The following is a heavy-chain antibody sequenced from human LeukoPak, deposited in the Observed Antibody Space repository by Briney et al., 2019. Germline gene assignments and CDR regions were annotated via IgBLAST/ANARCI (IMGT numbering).Heavy chain of an antibody. CDR2: SSAGNGNT. J-gene: IGHJ4*02. CDR3: ARGHSGYDIDY. V-gene: IGHV1-3*02. D-gene: IGHD5-12*01. Sequence: ASVKVSCKASGYTFTIYAMHWVRQGPGQRLEWMGWSSAGNGNTKYSQEFQSRVTISRDTSASTAYMELSSLRSEDMAVYYCARGHSGYDIDYWGQGTLVTVSS. CDR1: GYTFTIYA.